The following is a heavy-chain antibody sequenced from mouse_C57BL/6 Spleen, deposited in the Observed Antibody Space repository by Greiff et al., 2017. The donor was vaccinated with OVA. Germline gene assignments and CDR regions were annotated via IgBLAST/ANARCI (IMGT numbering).Heavy chain of an antibody. D-gene: IGHD2-4*01. CDR2: ISSGGSYT. V-gene: IGHV5-6*01. J-gene: IGHJ2*01. CDR3: ARGITTYFDY. Sequence: EVQLVESGGDLVKPGGSLKLSCAASGFTFSSYGMSWVRQTPDKRLEWVATISSGGSYTYYPDSVKGRFTISRDNAKNTLYLQMSSLKSEDTAMYYCARGITTYFDYWGQGTTLTVSS. CDR1: GFTFSSYG.